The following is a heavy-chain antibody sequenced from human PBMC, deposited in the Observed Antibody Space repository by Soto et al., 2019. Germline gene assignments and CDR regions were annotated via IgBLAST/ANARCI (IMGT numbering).Heavy chain of an antibody. CDR3: ARYDFVAYYFDL. CDR1: GPSITSYY. V-gene: IGHV4-59*01. D-gene: IGHD3-3*01. Sequence: SETLSLTCSVSGPSITSYYWSWIRRPPGKGLEWIGYMIYRGTANYNPSLKSLVTISVDTSKNQFSLNLSSVSTADTAMYFCARYDFVAYYFDLWGPGTLVTVSS. CDR2: MIYRGTA. J-gene: IGHJ4*02.